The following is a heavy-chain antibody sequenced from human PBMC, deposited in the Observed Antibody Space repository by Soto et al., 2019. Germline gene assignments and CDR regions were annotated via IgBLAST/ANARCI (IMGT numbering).Heavy chain of an antibody. CDR3: ARDLGIVVVPAAIGGFDY. Sequence: ASVKVSCKASGYTFTSYYMHWVRQAPGQGLEWMGIINPSGGSTSYAQKFQGRVTMTRDTSTSTVYMELSSLRSEDTAVYYCARDLGIVVVPAAIGGFDYWGQGTLVTVS. CDR2: INPSGGST. V-gene: IGHV1-46*01. CDR1: GYTFTSYY. J-gene: IGHJ4*02. D-gene: IGHD2-2*03.